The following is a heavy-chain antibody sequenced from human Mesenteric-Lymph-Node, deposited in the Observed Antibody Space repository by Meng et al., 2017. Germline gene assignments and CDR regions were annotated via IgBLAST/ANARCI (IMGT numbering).Heavy chain of an antibody. CDR2: IAVGGDNT. V-gene: IGHV3-23*01. J-gene: IGHJ4*02. Sequence: GESLKISCAASGFIVSSNYMSWVRQAPGKGLEWLAAIAVGGDNTFYADSVKGRFTISRDNSWNTVYLQMNSLRAEDTALYYCAKRMIVRGGPYDYWGQGTLVTVSS. D-gene: IGHD3-22*01. CDR1: GFIVSSNY. CDR3: AKRMIVRGGPYDY.